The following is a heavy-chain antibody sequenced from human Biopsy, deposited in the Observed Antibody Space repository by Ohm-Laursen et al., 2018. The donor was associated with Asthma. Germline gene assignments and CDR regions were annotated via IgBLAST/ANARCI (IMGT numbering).Heavy chain of an antibody. Sequence: GTLSLTWAVSGASIDAYHWGWLRQPPGRGLEWIASLTNSGTTNYNPSLKSRVTISVDTSKNQVSLNVRSVTAADTAVYYCARDRGGTYGRTFESWGQGTLVTVSS. CDR1: GASIDAYH. CDR3: ARDRGGTYGRTFES. J-gene: IGHJ4*02. D-gene: IGHD1-26*01. CDR2: LTNSGTT. V-gene: IGHV4-59*01.